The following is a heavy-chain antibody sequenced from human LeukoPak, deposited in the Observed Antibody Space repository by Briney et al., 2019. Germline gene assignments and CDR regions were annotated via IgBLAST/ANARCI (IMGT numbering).Heavy chain of an antibody. CDR2: IIPIFGTA. D-gene: IGHD6-6*01. CDR3: ERGWQLVALSNFDY. V-gene: IGHV1-69*01. CDR1: GGTFSSYA. Sequence: GASVKVSCKASGGTFSSYAISWVRQAPGQGLEWMGGIIPIFGTANYAQKFQGRVTITADESTSTAYMELSSLRSEDTAVYYCERGWQLVALSNFDYWGQGTLVTASS. J-gene: IGHJ4*02.